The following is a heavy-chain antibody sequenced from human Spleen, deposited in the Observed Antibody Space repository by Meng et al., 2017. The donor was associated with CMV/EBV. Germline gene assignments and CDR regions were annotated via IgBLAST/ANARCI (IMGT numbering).Heavy chain of an antibody. CDR3: TKDREIIAPYYGMDV. CDR1: GFTFSSYA. Sequence: GESLKISCAASGFTFSSYAMSWVRQAPGKGLEWVSAISGSDGSTYYADSVKGRFTISRDNARNTLYLQIKSLRAEDTAVYYCTKDREIIAPYYGMDVWGQGTTVTVSS. CDR2: ISGSDGST. D-gene: IGHD6-13*01. V-gene: IGHV3-23*01. J-gene: IGHJ6*02.